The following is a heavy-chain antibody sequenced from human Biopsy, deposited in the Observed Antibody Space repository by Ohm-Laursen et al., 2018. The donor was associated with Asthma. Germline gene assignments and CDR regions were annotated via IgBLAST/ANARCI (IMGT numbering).Heavy chain of an antibody. J-gene: IGHJ6*02. D-gene: IGHD3-10*01. Sequence: GPSVNASCKTSGYTFNSAGITWVRQAPGPGLGSMGGFSVYNGNTKVAQKLQDRVTMITETSTSTAYMELRSLRSDDTAVYFCARAVDYSHYYGIDVWGQGTTVTVS. CDR1: GYTFNSAG. CDR3: ARAVDYSHYYGIDV. CDR2: FSVYNGNT. V-gene: IGHV1-18*01.